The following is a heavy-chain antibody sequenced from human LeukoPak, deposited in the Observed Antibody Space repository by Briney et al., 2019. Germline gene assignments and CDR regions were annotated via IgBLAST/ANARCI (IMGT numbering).Heavy chain of an antibody. J-gene: IGHJ4*02. CDR2: IKQDGSEK. V-gene: IGHV3-7*01. CDR3: ARDPRRYYYGSGSC. D-gene: IGHD3-10*01. CDR1: GFTFSSYW. Sequence: GGSLRLSCAASGFTFSSYWMSWVRQAPGKGLEWVANIKQDGSEKYYVGSVKGRFTISRDNAKNSLYLQMNSLRAEDTAVYYCARDPRRYYYGSGSCWGQGTLVTVSS.